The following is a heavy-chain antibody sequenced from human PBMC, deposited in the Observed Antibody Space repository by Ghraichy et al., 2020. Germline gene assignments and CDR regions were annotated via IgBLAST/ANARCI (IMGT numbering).Heavy chain of an antibody. CDR1: GFTFSSSA. Sequence: GGSLRLSCVASGFTFSSSAMYWVRQAPGKGLEWVSVFIGGGGTTFYADSVKGRFTIAGDQSRNTLYLQMNSLRVEDTAIYYCVKGAWGGFDSWGQGTLVTVSA. J-gene: IGHJ4*02. CDR2: FIGGGGTT. D-gene: IGHD3-10*01. CDR3: VKGAWGGFDS. V-gene: IGHV3-23*01.